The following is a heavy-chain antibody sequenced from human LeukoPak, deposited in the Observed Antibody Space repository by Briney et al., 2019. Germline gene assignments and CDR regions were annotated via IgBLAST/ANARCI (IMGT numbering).Heavy chain of an antibody. Sequence: GGSLRLSCAASGFIFSSYGMSWVRQAPGKGLEWVSAISGSGGSTYYADSVKGRFTISRDNSKNTLYLQMNSLRAEDTAVYYCAKWGQFGEFDYWGQGTLVTVSS. D-gene: IGHD3-10*01. CDR2: ISGSGGST. CDR3: AKWGQFGEFDY. V-gene: IGHV3-23*01. CDR1: GFIFSSYG. J-gene: IGHJ4*02.